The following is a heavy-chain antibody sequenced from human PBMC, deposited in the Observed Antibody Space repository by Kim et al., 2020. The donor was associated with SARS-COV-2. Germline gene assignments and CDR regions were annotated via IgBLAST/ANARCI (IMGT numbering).Heavy chain of an antibody. CDR3: ARLDYGSGSYVYYYGMDV. V-gene: IGHV1-24*01. CDR1: GYTLTELS. D-gene: IGHD3-10*01. CDR2: FDPEDGET. Sequence: ASVKVSCKVSGYTLTELSMHWVRQAPGKGLEWMGGFDPEDGETIYAQKFQGRVTITEDTSTDTAYMEPSSLRSEDTAVYYCARLDYGSGSYVYYYGMDVW. J-gene: IGHJ6*01.